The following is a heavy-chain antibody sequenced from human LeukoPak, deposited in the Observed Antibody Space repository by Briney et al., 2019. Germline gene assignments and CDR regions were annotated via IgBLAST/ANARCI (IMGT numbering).Heavy chain of an antibody. CDR3: ARDLGSSWDV. D-gene: IGHD6-13*01. Sequence: PGGSLRLSCAASGFTFSNAWMSWVRQAPGKGLEWVSVIYSGGSTYYADSVKGRFTISRDNSKNTLYLQMNSLRAEDTAVYYCARDLGSSWDVWGKGTTVTVSS. J-gene: IGHJ6*04. CDR2: IYSGGST. V-gene: IGHV3-53*01. CDR1: GFTFSNAW.